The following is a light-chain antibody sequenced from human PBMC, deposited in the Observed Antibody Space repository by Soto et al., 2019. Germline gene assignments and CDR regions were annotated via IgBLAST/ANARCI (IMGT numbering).Light chain of an antibody. V-gene: IGKV1-33*01. CDR3: QQYDNLPLT. J-gene: IGKJ4*01. CDR1: QDISNY. CDR2: DAS. Sequence: DIQMNHSPSSLSASVGDRVTFPCQSSQDISNYLNWYQQKPGKAPKLLIYDASNLETGVPSRFSGSGSGTDFTFTISSLQPEDIATYYCQQYDNLPLTFGGGTKVDI.